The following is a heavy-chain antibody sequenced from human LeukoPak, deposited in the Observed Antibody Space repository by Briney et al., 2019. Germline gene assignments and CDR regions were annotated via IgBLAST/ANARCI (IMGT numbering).Heavy chain of an antibody. D-gene: IGHD2-21*02. Sequence: SETLSLTCTVSGGSISTYYWTWIRQPPGKGLEWIGYVYYSGSTSYGPSLKSRVTISVDTSKNQFSLKLSSVTAADTAVYFCAKVTASGFFDYWGQGTLVTVSS. CDR3: AKVTASGFFDY. CDR2: VYYSGST. V-gene: IGHV4-59*12. CDR1: GGSISTYY. J-gene: IGHJ4*02.